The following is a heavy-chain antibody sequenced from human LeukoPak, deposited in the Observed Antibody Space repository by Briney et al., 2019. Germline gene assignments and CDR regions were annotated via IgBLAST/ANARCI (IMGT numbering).Heavy chain of an antibody. V-gene: IGHV3-48*03. CDR1: GFAFSSYD. J-gene: IGHJ4*02. D-gene: IGHD5-18*01. CDR2: ISSSGSTI. Sequence: GGSLRLSCAASGFAFSSYDMNWVRQAPGKGLEWVSYISSSGSTIYYADSVKGRFTISRDNAKNSLYLQMNSLRAEDTAVYYCARFGYSYGYADYWGQGTLVTVSS. CDR3: ARFGYSYGYADY.